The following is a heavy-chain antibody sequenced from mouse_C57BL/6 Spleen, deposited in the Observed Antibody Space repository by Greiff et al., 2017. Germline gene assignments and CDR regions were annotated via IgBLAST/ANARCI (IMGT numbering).Heavy chain of an antibody. CDR3: TTGTTGRFDY. CDR2: IDPENGDT. D-gene: IGHD1-1*01. Sequence: VQLQQSGAELVRPGASVKLSCTASGFNIKDDYMHWVKQRPEQGLEWIGWIDPENGDTEYASKFQGKATITADTSSNTAYLQLSSLTSEDTAVYYCTTGTTGRFDYWGQGTTLTVSS. J-gene: IGHJ2*01. CDR1: GFNIKDDY. V-gene: IGHV14-4*01.